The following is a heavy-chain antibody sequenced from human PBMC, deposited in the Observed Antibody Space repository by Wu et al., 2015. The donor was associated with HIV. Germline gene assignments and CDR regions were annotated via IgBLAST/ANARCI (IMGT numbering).Heavy chain of an antibody. CDR2: MNSNNGKT. Sequence: QVQLVQSGAEVKKPGSSVKISCTASGDHFISYTVSWVRQVPGQGLEWMGWMNSNNGKTGYGQKFQGRVAMTRNISTRTAYMELSGLKSEDTAVYYCATSYYGSGSYPTFYYYYAMDVWGQGTTVTVSS. CDR3: ATSYYGSGSYPTFYYYYAMDV. CDR1: GDHFISYT. J-gene: IGHJ6*02. D-gene: IGHD3-10*01. V-gene: IGHV1-8*02.